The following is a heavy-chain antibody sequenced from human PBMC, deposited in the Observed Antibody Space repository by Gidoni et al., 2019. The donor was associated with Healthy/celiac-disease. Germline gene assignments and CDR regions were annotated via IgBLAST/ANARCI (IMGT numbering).Heavy chain of an antibody. CDR3: ARSPYYDSSGYYRPGAFDI. CDR1: GGSISSYY. CDR2: IYYSGST. D-gene: IGHD3-22*01. Sequence: QVQLQESGPGLVKPSETLSLTCPVSGGSISSYYWSWIRQPPGKGLEWIGYIYYSGSTNYNPSLKSRVTISVDTSKNQFSLKLSSVTAADTAVYYCARSPYYDSSGYYRPGAFDIWGQGTMVTVSS. J-gene: IGHJ3*02. V-gene: IGHV4-59*01.